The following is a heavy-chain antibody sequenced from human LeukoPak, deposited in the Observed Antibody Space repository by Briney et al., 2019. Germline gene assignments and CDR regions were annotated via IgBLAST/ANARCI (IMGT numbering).Heavy chain of an antibody. CDR2: IYTSGST. J-gene: IGHJ4*02. Sequence: SETLSLTCTVSGGSISSGSYYWSWIRQPAGKGLEWIGRIYTSGSTNYNPLLKSRVTISVDTSKNQFSLKLSSVTAADTAVYCCARGYTGTIFGPPVRWGQGTLVTVSS. CDR1: GGSISSGSYY. CDR3: ARGYTGTIFGPPVR. V-gene: IGHV4-61*02. D-gene: IGHD3-3*01.